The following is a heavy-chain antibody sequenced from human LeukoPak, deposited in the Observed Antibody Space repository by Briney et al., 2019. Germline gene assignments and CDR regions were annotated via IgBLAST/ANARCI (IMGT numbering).Heavy chain of an antibody. J-gene: IGHJ6*02. CDR1: GYTFTSYA. D-gene: IGHD5-18*01. CDR3: ARAQLWFRYYYYGMDV. V-gene: IGHV7-4-1*02. CDR2: INTNTGNP. Sequence: ASVKVSCKASGYTFTSYAMNWVRQAPGQGLEWMGWINTNTGNPTYAQGFTGRFVFSLDTSVSTAYLQISSLKAEDTAVYYCARAQLWFRYYYYGMDVWGQGTTVTDSS.